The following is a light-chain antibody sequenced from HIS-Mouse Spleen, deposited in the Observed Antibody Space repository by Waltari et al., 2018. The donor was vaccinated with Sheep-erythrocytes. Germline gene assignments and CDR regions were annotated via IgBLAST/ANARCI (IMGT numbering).Light chain of an antibody. J-gene: IGLJ3*02. CDR2: EVS. Sequence: QSALTQPPSASGSPGQSVTISCTGTSRDVGGYNYVPWYQQHPGKAPKLMIYEVSKRPSGVPDRSSGSKSGNTASLTVSGLQAEDEADYYCSSYAGSNNWVFGGGTKLTVL. CDR1: SRDVGGYNY. CDR3: SSYAGSNNWV. V-gene: IGLV2-8*01.